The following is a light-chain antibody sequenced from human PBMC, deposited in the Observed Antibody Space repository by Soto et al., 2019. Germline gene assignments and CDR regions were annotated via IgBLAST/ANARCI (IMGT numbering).Light chain of an antibody. CDR1: QSISSW. V-gene: IGKV1-5*01. CDR2: DAS. CDR3: QQYNSYLFS. Sequence: DIPMTQSPSTLSASVGDRVTITCRASQSISSWLAWYQQKPGKSPKLLSYDASRLESGVPSRFSSSGSGTEFTLTICSWQTDDVATYYCQQYNSYLFSFGPGTKVDIK. J-gene: IGKJ3*01.